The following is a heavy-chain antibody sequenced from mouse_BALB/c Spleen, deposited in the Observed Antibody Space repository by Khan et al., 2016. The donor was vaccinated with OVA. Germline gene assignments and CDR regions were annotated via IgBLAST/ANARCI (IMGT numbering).Heavy chain of an antibody. Sequence: QIQLVQSGPELKKPGETVKISCKASGYTFRNNGMNWVKQAPGKGLKWMGWINTYTGEPKYAEDFKGRFAFSLEISVNTAYLQITNLKNEDTATYFCARGGAAYYRNDGGAMEYWGQGTSVTVSS. CDR3: ARGGAAYYRNDGGAMEY. J-gene: IGHJ4*01. CDR2: INTYTGEP. CDR1: GYTFRNNG. V-gene: IGHV9-3-1*01. D-gene: IGHD2-14*01.